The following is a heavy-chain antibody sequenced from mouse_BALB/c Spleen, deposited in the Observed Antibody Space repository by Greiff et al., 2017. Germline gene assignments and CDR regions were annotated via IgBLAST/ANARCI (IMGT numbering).Heavy chain of an antibody. J-gene: IGHJ3*01. CDR1: GFTFSSYA. V-gene: IGHV5-9-1*01. CDR2: ISSGGSYT. CDR3: ARGSWFAY. Sequence: EVMLVESGGGLVKPGGSLKLSCAASGFTFSSYAMSWVRQTPEKRLEWVATISSGGSYTYYPDSVKGRFTISRDNAKNTLYLQMSSLRSEDTAMYYCARGSWFAYWGQGTLVTVSA.